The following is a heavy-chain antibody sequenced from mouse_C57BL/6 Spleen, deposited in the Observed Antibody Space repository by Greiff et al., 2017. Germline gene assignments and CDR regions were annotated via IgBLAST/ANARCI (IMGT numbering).Heavy chain of an antibody. J-gene: IGHJ4*01. CDR1: GYAFSSSW. Sequence: QVQLKQSGPELVKPGASVKISCKASGYAFSSSWMNWVKQRPGKGLEWIGRIYPGDGDTNYNGKFKGKATLTADKSSSTAYMQLSSLTSEDSAVYFCARSSYDYVEQGDYYAMDYWGQGTSVTVSS. V-gene: IGHV1-82*01. D-gene: IGHD2-4*01. CDR3: ARSSYDYVEQGDYYAMDY. CDR2: IYPGDGDT.